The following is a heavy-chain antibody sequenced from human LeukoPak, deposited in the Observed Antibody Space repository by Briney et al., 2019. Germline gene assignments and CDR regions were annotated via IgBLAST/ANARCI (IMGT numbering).Heavy chain of an antibody. Sequence: GGSLRLSCAASGFTFSSYGMHWVRQAPGKGLGWVAFIRYDGSNKYYADSVKGRFTISRDNSKNTLYLQMNSLRAEDTAVYYCAKDRSRRQWLGPPFDYWGQGTLVTVSS. V-gene: IGHV3-30*02. CDR3: AKDRSRRQWLGPPFDY. CDR1: GFTFSSYG. D-gene: IGHD6-19*01. CDR2: IRYDGSNK. J-gene: IGHJ4*02.